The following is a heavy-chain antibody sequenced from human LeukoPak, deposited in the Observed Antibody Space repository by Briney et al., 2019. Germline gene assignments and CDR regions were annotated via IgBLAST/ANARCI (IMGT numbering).Heavy chain of an antibody. Sequence: SVKVSCKASGCTFSSCAISWVRQAPGQGLEWMGRIIPIFGTANYVQKFQGRVTITTDESTSTAYMELSSLRSEDTAAYYCARERGLREYYFDYWGQGTLVTVS. V-gene: IGHV1-69*05. CDR3: ARERGLREYYFDY. J-gene: IGHJ4*02. CDR2: IIPIFGTA. D-gene: IGHD3-16*01. CDR1: GCTFSSCA.